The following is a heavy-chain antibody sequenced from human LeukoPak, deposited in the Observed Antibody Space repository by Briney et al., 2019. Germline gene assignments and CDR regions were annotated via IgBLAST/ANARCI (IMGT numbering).Heavy chain of an antibody. Sequence: SETLSLTGTVSGGSNSSGGYYWSWIRQPPGKGLEWIGYIYHSGSTYYNPSLKSRVTISVDRSKNQFSLKLSSVTAADTAVYYCARGSLGDIVVVPAAIAVDYYYYYMDVWGKGTTVTVSS. J-gene: IGHJ6*03. CDR1: GGSNSSGGYY. CDR3: ARGSLGDIVVVPAAIAVDYYYYYMDV. V-gene: IGHV4-30-2*01. CDR2: IYHSGST. D-gene: IGHD2-2*01.